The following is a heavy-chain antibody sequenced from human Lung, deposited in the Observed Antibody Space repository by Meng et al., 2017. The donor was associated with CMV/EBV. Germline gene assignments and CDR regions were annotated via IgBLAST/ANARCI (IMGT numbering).Heavy chain of an antibody. Sequence: SGTXSLSCTVSGGSISSSSYYWGWIRQPPGKGLEWIGSIYYSGSTYYNPSLKSRVTISVDTSKNQFSLKLSSVTAADTAVYYCARQGSVYCYDSSGRSHDYXGQGXLVTVSS. CDR2: IYYSGST. CDR3: ARQGSVYCYDSSGRSHDY. CDR1: GGSISSSSYY. V-gene: IGHV4-39*01. J-gene: IGHJ4*02. D-gene: IGHD3-22*01.